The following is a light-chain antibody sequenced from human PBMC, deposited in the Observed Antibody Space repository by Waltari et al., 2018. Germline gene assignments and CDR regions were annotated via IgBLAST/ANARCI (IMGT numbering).Light chain of an antibody. V-gene: IGLV2-23*02. Sequence: SALTQPASVSASPGQSITISCTGSSSDVGSYDLVAWYQQHPGKAPHLLIYEVDKRPYVVSYRFSGSKSGNAASLTISGLQAEDEAHYFCSSYTYGGPWVFGGGTLLTVL. CDR1: SSDVGSYDL. CDR2: EVD. J-gene: IGLJ2*01. CDR3: SSYTYGGPWV.